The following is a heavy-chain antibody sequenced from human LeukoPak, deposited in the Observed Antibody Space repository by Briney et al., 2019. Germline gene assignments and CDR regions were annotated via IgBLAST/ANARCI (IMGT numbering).Heavy chain of an antibody. Sequence: NPSETLSLTCTVSGGSISSSSYFWGWFRQPPGQGLEWIGSTSYSGSTYYNPSLKSRATLSVDTSKNQFSLKLSSVIAADTAVFYCARHADTTVVTPWVAYWGQGTLVTVSS. V-gene: IGHV4-39*01. CDR1: GGSISSSSYF. D-gene: IGHD4-23*01. CDR2: TSYSGST. CDR3: ARHADTTVVTPWVAY. J-gene: IGHJ4*02.